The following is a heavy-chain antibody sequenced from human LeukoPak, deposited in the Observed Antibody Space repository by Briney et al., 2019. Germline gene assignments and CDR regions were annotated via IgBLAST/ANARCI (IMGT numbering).Heavy chain of an antibody. Sequence: GGSLRLSCAASGFTFSSYAVSWVRQAPGKGLEWVSSISGSGGSTYSADSVKGRFTISRNNSKNTLYLQMNSLRAEDTALYYCAKDRSCTNDICHGDFDYWGQGTLVTVSS. D-gene: IGHD2-8*01. CDR3: AKDRSCTNDICHGDFDY. V-gene: IGHV3-23*01. J-gene: IGHJ4*02. CDR1: GFTFSSYA. CDR2: ISGSGGST.